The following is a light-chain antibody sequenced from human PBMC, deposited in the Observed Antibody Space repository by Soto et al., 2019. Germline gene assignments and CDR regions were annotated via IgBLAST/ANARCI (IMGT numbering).Light chain of an antibody. CDR1: QSISTY. Sequence: DVQMTQSPSSLSASVGNRVTITCRASQSISTYLNWYQQKPGKAPTLLIYAASRLQSGVPSRFSGSGSETDFTLSISSLQPEDFATYYCQQSYTTVWTFGQGTKVEI. CDR3: QQSYTTVWT. CDR2: AAS. V-gene: IGKV1-39*01. J-gene: IGKJ1*01.